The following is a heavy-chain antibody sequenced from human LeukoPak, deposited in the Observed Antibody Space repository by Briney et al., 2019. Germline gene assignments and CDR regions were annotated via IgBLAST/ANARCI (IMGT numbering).Heavy chain of an antibody. CDR1: GFTFSSYE. Sequence: PGGSLRLSCAASGFTFSSYEMNWVRQTPGKGLEWVSYISSSGTIIYYADSVKGRFTISRDNSKNTLYLQMNSLRAEDTAIYYCAKRGAEVGTTVAPGDCWGQGTLVTVSS. J-gene: IGHJ4*02. CDR2: ISSSGTII. D-gene: IGHD1-26*01. V-gene: IGHV3-48*03. CDR3: AKRGAEVGTTVAPGDC.